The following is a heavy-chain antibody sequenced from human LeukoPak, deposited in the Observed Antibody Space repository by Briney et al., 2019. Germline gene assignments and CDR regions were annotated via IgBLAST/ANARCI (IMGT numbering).Heavy chain of an antibody. J-gene: IGHJ5*02. D-gene: IGHD2-2*01. Sequence: GRSLRLSCAASGFTFSSYGMHWVRQAPGKGLEWVAVISYDGSNKYYADSVKGRFTISRDNSKNTLYLQMNSLRAEDTAVYYCARDGLGYAWGQGTLVTVSS. CDR2: ISYDGSNK. CDR1: GFTFSSYG. CDR3: ARDGLGYA. V-gene: IGHV3-30*03.